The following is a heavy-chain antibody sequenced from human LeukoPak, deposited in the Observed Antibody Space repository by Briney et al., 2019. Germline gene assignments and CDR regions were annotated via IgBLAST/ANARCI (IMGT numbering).Heavy chain of an antibody. CDR1: GGTFSSYA. Sequence: GASVKVSCKASGGTFSSYAISWVRQAPGQGLEWMGRIIPILGIANYAQKFQGRVTITADKSTSTAYMELSSLRSEDTAVYYCARLIVAPPWFDPWGQGTLVTVSS. CDR3: ARLIVAPPWFDP. CDR2: IIPILGIA. V-gene: IGHV1-69*04. D-gene: IGHD5-12*01. J-gene: IGHJ5*02.